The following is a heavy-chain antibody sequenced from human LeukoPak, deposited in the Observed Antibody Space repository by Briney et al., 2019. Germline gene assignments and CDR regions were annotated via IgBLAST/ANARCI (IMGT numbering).Heavy chain of an antibody. CDR3: ARDIAAAGTSLDP. V-gene: IGHV1-18*01. CDR2: LSAYNGNT. D-gene: IGHD6-13*01. CDR1: GYTFTSYG. J-gene: IGHJ5*02. Sequence: ASVKVSCKASGYTFTSYGISWVRQAPGQGLEWMGWLSAYNGNTNYAQKLQGRVTMTTDTSTSTAYKELRSLRSDDTAVYYCARDIAAAGTSLDPWGQGTRVPVSS.